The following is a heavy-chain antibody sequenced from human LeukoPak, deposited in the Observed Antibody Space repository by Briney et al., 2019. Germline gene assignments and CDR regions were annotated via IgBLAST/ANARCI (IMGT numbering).Heavy chain of an antibody. CDR2: IYPGDSDT. CDR3: ARHSILYSSASHFAY. Sequence: GESLKISCKSSGYSFTSYWIGWVRQMPGKGLEWMGIIYPGDSDTRYSPSFQGQVTISADKSISTAYLQWSSLKASDTAVYYCARHSILYSSASHFAYCGPGTLLTVSS. CDR1: GYSFTSYW. D-gene: IGHD2-8*01. V-gene: IGHV5-51*01. J-gene: IGHJ4*02.